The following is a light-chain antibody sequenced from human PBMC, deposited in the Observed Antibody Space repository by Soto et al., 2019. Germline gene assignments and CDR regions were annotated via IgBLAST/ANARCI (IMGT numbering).Light chain of an antibody. CDR1: QSVSSN. CDR3: QQYNNWPRT. V-gene: IGKV3-15*01. CDR2: GAS. Sequence: EIMRTQTPATLSVSAGDRDTLSCRASQSVSSNLAWYQQKPGQAPRLLIYGASTRATGIPARFSGSGSGTEFTLTTGSLQSEDFAVYYCQQYNNWPRTFGQGTKVDNK. J-gene: IGKJ1*01.